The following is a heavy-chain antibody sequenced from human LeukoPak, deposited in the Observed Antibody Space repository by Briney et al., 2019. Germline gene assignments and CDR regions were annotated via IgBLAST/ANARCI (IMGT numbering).Heavy chain of an antibody. CDR3: ARGVTYYYDSSGYLY. CDR1: GDSISSYD. CDR2: AYHSGIT. J-gene: IGHJ4*02. Sequence: SETLSLTCTVSGDSISSYDWSWIRQPPGKGLEWIGYAYHSGITNYNPSLKSRVTISVDTSKNQFSLKLSSVTAADTAVYYCARGVTYYYDSSGYLYWGQGTLVTVSS. D-gene: IGHD3-22*01. V-gene: IGHV4-59*08.